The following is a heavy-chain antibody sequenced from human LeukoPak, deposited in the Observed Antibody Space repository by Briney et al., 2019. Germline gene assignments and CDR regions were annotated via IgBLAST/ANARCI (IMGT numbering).Heavy chain of an antibody. J-gene: IGHJ4*02. V-gene: IGHV3-23*01. CDR2: ISGSGGST. D-gene: IGHD3-22*01. Sequence: GGSLRLSCAASGLTFSSYAMSWVRQAPGKGLEWVSAISGSGGSTYYADSVKGRFTISRDNSKNTLYLQMNSLRAEDTAVYYCAILTAYYYDSSGLFDYWGQGTLVTVSS. CDR1: GLTFSSYA. CDR3: AILTAYYYDSSGLFDY.